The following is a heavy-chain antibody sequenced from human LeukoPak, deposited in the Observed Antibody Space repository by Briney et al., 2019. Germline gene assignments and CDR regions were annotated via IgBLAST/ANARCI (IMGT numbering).Heavy chain of an antibody. Sequence: ASVKVSCKASGYTFTSYGISWVRQAPGQGLEWMAWISAYNGNTNYAQKLQGRVTMTTDTSTSTAYMELRSLRSDDTAVYYCASAPNYYDSSGYYFDAFDIWGQGTMVTVSS. CDR3: ASAPNYYDSSGYYFDAFDI. D-gene: IGHD3-22*01. CDR1: GYTFTSYG. J-gene: IGHJ3*02. CDR2: ISAYNGNT. V-gene: IGHV1-18*01.